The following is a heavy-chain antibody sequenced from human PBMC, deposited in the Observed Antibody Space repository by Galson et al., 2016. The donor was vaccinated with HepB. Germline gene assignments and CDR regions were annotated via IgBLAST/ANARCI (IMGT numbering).Heavy chain of an antibody. J-gene: IGHJ5*02. CDR2: ISGDKGTT. Sequence: SLRLSCAASGFTLSSHWMHWVRQAPGKGLMWVSRISGDKGTTTYADSVKGRFTISRDDAKNTLFLQMSSLRAEDTAVYYCVRSYHLGGGHYRFDPWGQGTLVTVSS. CDR1: GFTLSSHW. CDR3: VRSYHLGGGHYRFDP. V-gene: IGHV3-74*03. D-gene: IGHD3-3*01.